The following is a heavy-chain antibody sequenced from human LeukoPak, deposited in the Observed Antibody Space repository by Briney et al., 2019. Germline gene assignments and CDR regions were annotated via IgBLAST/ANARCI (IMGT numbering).Heavy chain of an antibody. J-gene: IGHJ4*02. Sequence: KPSETLSLTCTVSGGSISSSSYYWGWIRQPPGKGLEWIGNIYYSGSTYYNPSLKSRVTISVDTSKNQFSLKLSSVTAADTAVYYCARLLHLRFLEWYPDYWRQGTLVTVSS. V-gene: IGHV4-39*01. D-gene: IGHD3-3*01. CDR3: ARLLHLRFLEWYPDY. CDR2: IYYSGST. CDR1: GGSISSSSYY.